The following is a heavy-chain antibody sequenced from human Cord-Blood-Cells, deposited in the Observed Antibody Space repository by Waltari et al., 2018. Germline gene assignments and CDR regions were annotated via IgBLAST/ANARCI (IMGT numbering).Heavy chain of an antibody. J-gene: IGHJ4*02. CDR2: ISWDGGST. Sequence: EVQLVESGGVVVQPGGSLRLSCAASGFTFDDYTMHWVRQAPGKGLEWVSLISWDGGSTYYADSVKGRFTIYRDNSKNSLYLQMNSLRTEDTALYYCAKDKGGSSSWFDYWGQGTLVTVSS. D-gene: IGHD6-13*01. CDR3: AKDKGGSSSWFDY. CDR1: GFTFDDYT. V-gene: IGHV3-43*01.